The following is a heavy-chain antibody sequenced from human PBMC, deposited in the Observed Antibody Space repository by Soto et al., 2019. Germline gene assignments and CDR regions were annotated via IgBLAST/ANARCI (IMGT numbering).Heavy chain of an antibody. J-gene: IGHJ4*02. V-gene: IGHV3-23*01. Sequence: PGGSLRLSCAASGFSFSTSSMAWVRQPPGKGLEWVSAISPSASDTLYADSVKGRFTISRDNSQNTLFLQMTSLRADDTAVYYCAKGGYTFAYEWGQRAPVTVSS. CDR1: GFSFSTSS. CDR2: ISPSASDT. CDR3: AKGGYTFAYE. D-gene: IGHD5-18*01.